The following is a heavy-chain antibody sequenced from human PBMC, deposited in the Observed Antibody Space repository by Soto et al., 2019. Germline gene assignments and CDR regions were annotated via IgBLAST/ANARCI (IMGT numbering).Heavy chain of an antibody. CDR1: GFSFSSYT. Sequence: PVGSLRLSCAASGFSFSSYTMNWVRQAPGKGLEWVSTISTTGNYINYADSVKGRFTVSRENAKNLLYLHLNRLRGNGTGVYYCAIPRDQAAWGQGTLVTVSS. CDR2: ISTTGNYI. V-gene: IGHV3-21*06. J-gene: IGHJ5*02. CDR3: AIPRDQAA. D-gene: IGHD2-2*01.